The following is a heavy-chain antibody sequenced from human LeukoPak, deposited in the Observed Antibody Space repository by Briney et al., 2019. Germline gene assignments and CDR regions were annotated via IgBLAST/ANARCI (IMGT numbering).Heavy chain of an antibody. Sequence: ASVKLCCKASGYTFTGYYMHWVRQAPGQGLEWMGWINPNSGGANYAQKLQGRVTLTRDTSISTAYMELSRLRSDDTAVYYCARPIVETYYYDSSGSFDYWGQGTLVTVSS. J-gene: IGHJ4*02. V-gene: IGHV1-2*02. CDR2: INPNSGGA. CDR3: ARPIVETYYYDSSGSFDY. D-gene: IGHD3-22*01. CDR1: GYTFTGYY.